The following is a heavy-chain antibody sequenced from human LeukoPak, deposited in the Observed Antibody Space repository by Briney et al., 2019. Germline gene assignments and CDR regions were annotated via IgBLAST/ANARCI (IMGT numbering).Heavy chain of an antibody. D-gene: IGHD1-20*01. J-gene: IGHJ3*02. CDR1: GFTFSNAW. Sequence: GGSLRLSCAASGFTFSNAWMSWVRQAPGKGLEWVANIKEDGSEKYYVDSVKGRFTISRDNAKNSLYLQMNSLRAEDTAVYYCARDEYNWNVDAFDIWGQGTVVTVSS. CDR3: ARDEYNWNVDAFDI. CDR2: IKEDGSEK. V-gene: IGHV3-7*01.